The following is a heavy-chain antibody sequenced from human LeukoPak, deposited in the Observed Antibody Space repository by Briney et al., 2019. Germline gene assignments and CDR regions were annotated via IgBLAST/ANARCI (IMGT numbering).Heavy chain of an antibody. CDR2: IIPIFGTA. J-gene: IGHJ4*02. D-gene: IGHD3-10*01. CDR3: ASEGARWVGFDY. Sequence: GASVKVSCKASGGTFSSYAISWVRQAPGQGLEWMGGIIPIFGTANYAQKFQGRVTITTDESTSTAYMELSSLRSEDTAVYYCASEGARWVGFDYWGQGTLATVSS. V-gene: IGHV1-69*05. CDR1: GGTFSSYA.